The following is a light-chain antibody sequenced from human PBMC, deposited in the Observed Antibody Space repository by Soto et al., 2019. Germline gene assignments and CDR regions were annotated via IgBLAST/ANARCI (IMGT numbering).Light chain of an antibody. CDR3: QQRYIWPPLT. CDR1: QSVNKY. V-gene: IGKV3-11*01. Sequence: EVVLTQSTANLSLSPGERATLSCRASQSVNKYLTWYQQKPGQAPRLLIYDASNRATGIPARFSGSGSGTEFTLTISSLEPEDFAFYYCQQRYIWPPLTFGGGTKVEIK. J-gene: IGKJ4*01. CDR2: DAS.